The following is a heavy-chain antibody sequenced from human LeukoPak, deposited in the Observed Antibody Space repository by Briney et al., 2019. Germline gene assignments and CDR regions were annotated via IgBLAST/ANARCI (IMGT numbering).Heavy chain of an antibody. CDR1: GGTFSSYA. J-gene: IGHJ6*02. CDR3: AREEYSGYDGPRDLYGMDV. Sequence: ASVKVSCKASGGTFSSYAISWVRQAPGQGLEWMGWISAYNGNTNYAQKLQGRVTMTTDTSTSTAYMELRSLRSDDTAVYYCAREEYSGYDGPRDLYGMDVWGQGTTVTVSS. D-gene: IGHD5-12*01. V-gene: IGHV1-18*01. CDR2: ISAYNGNT.